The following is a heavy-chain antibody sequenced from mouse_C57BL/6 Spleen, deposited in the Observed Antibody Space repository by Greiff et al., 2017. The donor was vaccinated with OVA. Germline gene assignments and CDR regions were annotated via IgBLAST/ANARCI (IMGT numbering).Heavy chain of an antibody. CDR1: GFSLSTFGMG. D-gene: IGHD1-1*01. V-gene: IGHV8-8*01. J-gene: IGHJ3*01. Sequence: QVTLKVSGPGILQPSQTLSLTCSFSGFSLSTFGMGVVWIRQPSGKGLEWLAHIWWDDDKYYNPALKSRLTISKDTSKNQVFLKIANVDTAETATYYCARIDYYGSSPWFAYWGQGTLVTVSA. CDR2: IWWDDDK. CDR3: ARIDYYGSSPWFAY.